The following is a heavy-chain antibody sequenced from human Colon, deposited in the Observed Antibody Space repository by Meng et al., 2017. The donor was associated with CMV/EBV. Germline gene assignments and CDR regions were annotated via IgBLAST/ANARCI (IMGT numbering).Heavy chain of an antibody. J-gene: IGHJ4*02. CDR3: ARVEGIGVPAAGIRYYFDY. V-gene: IGHV1-69*10. CDR2: IIPILGIA. D-gene: IGHD2-2*01. CDR1: VGTFSSYA. Sequence: SVKVSCKASVGTFSSYAISWVRQAPGQGLEWMGGIIPILGIANYAQKFQGRVTITADKSTSTAYMELSSLRSEDTAVYYCARVEGIGVPAAGIRYYFDYWGQGTLVTVSS.